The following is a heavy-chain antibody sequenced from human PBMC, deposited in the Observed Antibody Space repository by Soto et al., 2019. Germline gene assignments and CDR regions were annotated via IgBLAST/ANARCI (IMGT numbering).Heavy chain of an antibody. D-gene: IGHD1-1*01. CDR1: GGSFSGYY. J-gene: IGHJ6*03. CDR2: INHSGST. CDR3: ARERKSTRYYYYMDV. V-gene: IGHV4-34*01. Sequence: SETLSLTCAVYGGSFSGYYWSWIRQPPGKGLEWIGEINHSGSTNYNPSLKSRVTISVDTSKNQFSLKLSSVTAADTAVYYCARERKSTRYYYYMDVWGKGTTVTVSS.